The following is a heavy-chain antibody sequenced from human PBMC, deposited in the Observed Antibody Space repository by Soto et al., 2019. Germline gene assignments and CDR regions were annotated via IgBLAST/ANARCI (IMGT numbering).Heavy chain of an antibody. CDR1: GGSISSGGYY. CDR2: IYYSGST. V-gene: IGHV4-31*03. J-gene: IGHJ5*02. CDR3: ARAGYYGSGSDFGVQRVPNWFDP. Sequence: QVQLQESGPGLVKPSQTLSLTCTVSGGSISSGGYYWSWIRQHPGKGLEWIGYIYYSGSTYYNPSLKHRVTISVDTSKNQFSLKLSSVTAADTAVYYCARAGYYGSGSDFGVQRVPNWFDPWGQGTLVTVSS. D-gene: IGHD3-10*01.